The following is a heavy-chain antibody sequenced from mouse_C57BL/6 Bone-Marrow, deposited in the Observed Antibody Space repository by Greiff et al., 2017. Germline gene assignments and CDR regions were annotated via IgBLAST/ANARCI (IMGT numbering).Heavy chain of an antibody. Sequence: ESGPGILQSSQTLSLTCSFSGFSLSTSGMGVSWIRQPSGKGLEWLAHIYWDDDKRYNPSLKSPLTISKDTSRNQVFLKITSVDTADTASYYCARRDDYDWGFYAMDYWGQGTSVTVSS. J-gene: IGHJ4*01. V-gene: IGHV8-12*01. CDR3: ARRDDYDWGFYAMDY. D-gene: IGHD2-4*01. CDR1: GFSLSTSGMG. CDR2: IYWDDDK.